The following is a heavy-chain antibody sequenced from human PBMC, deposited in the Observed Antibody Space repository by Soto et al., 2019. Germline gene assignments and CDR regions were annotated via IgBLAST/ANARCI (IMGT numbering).Heavy chain of an antibody. CDR1: GYTFTGYY. V-gene: IGHV1-2*04. Sequence: TSVKVSCKASGYTFTGYYMHWVRQAPGQGLEWMGWINPNSGGTNYAQKFQGWVTMTRDTSISTAYMELSRLRSDDTAVYYCARDSWNIVVKLLRRGGNGPKGVFDFWGKGTRVPVSS. D-gene: IGHD2-15*01. J-gene: IGHJ3*01. CDR3: ARDSWNIVVKLLRRGGNGPKGVFDF. CDR2: INPNSGGT.